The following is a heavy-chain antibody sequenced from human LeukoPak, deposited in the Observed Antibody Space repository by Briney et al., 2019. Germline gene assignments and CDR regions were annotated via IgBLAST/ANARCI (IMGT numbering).Heavy chain of an antibody. J-gene: IGHJ4*02. CDR2: IIPILGIA. V-gene: IGHV1-69*04. CDR1: GGTFSSYA. CDR3: ARDTRYSYGTITSVD. Sequence: AASVKVSCKASGGTFSSYAISWVRQAPGQGLEWMGRIIPILGIANYAQKFQGRVTITADKSTSTAYMELSSLRSEDTAVYYCARDTRYSYGTITSVDWGQGTLVTVSS. D-gene: IGHD5-18*01.